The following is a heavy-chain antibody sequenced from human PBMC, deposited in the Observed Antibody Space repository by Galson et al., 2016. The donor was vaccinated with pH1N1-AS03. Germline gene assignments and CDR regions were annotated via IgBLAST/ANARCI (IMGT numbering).Heavy chain of an antibody. D-gene: IGHD5/OR15-5a*01. V-gene: IGHV3-30*18. CDR3: AKAAEFASTTYDFEY. CDR2: ISFDGNNR. J-gene: IGHJ4*02. Sequence: SLRLSCAASGFIFTSYTMHWVRQAPGKGLEWVAVISFDGNNRYYMDSVKGRFSISGDDSKNTLYLQMNSLRAEDTAVYYCAKAAEFASTTYDFEYWGQGTLVTVTS. CDR1: GFIFTSYT.